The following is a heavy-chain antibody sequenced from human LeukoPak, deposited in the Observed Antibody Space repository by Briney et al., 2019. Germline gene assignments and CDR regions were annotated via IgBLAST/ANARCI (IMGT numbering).Heavy chain of an antibody. CDR1: GGSISSYY. CDR2: IYYSGGT. J-gene: IGHJ4*02. Sequence: PSETLALTCTVSGGSISSYYWSWIRQPPGKGLNWSGYIYYSGGTNYNPSLKSRVTISVDTSKHQFSLKLSSVTAADTAVYYCARCTDSGGVDYWGQGTLVTVSS. V-gene: IGHV4-59*01. D-gene: IGHD3-16*01. CDR3: ARCTDSGGVDY.